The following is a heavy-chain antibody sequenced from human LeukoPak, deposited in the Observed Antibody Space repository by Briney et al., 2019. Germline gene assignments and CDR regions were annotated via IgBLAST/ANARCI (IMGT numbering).Heavy chain of an antibody. D-gene: IGHD5-18*01. CDR2: INHSGST. CDR1: GGSFSGYY. Sequence: PSETLSLTCAVYGGSFSGYYWSWIRQPPGKGLEWIGEINHSGSTNYNPSLKSRVTISVDTSKNQFSLKLSSVTAADTAVYYCARHVGYSYGYWGQGTLVTVSS. CDR3: ARHVGYSYGY. J-gene: IGHJ4*02. V-gene: IGHV4-34*01.